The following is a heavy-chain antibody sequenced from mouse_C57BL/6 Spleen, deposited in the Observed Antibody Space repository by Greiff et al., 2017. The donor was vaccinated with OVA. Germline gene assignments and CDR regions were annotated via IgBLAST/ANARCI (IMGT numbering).Heavy chain of an antibody. V-gene: IGHV1-64*01. CDR1: GYTFTSYW. Sequence: QVQLQQPGAELVKPGASVQLSCKASGYTFTSYWMHWVKQRPGQGLEWIGMIHPNSGSTKYNEKFKSKATLTVDKSSSTAYMQLSILTSEDSAVYDCARGVLGRSYFDYWGQGTTLTVSS. J-gene: IGHJ2*01. D-gene: IGHD2-14*01. CDR2: IHPNSGST. CDR3: ARGVLGRSYFDY.